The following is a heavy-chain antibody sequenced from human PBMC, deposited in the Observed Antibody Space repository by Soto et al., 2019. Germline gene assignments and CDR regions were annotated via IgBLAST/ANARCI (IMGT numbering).Heavy chain of an antibody. CDR3: ARASQGEYYSSGWSSFDY. D-gene: IGHD6-19*01. CDR1: GFTFSSYD. J-gene: IGHJ4*02. CDR2: IGTAGDT. V-gene: IGHV3-13*01. Sequence: GGSLRLSCAASGFTFSSYDMHWVRQATGKGLEWVSAIGTAGDTYYPGSVKGRFTISRENAKNSLYLQMNSLRAEDTAVYYCARASQGEYYSSGWSSFDYWGQGTLVTVSS.